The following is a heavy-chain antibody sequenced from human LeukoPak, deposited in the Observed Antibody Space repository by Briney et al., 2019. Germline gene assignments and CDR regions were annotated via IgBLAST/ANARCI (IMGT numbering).Heavy chain of an antibody. CDR3: ARAPITIFGVVIIKEDRYFDY. D-gene: IGHD3-3*01. J-gene: IGHJ4*02. CDR1: GGTFSSYA. Sequence: SVTVSCTASGGTFSSYAISWVRQAPGQGLEWMGGIIPIFGTANYAQKFQGRVTITADESTSTAYMELGSLRSEDTAVYYCARAPITIFGVVIIKEDRYFDYWGQGTLVTVSS. V-gene: IGHV1-69*13. CDR2: IIPIFGTA.